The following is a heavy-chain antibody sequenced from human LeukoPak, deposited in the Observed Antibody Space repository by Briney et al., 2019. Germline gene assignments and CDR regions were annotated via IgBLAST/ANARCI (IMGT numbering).Heavy chain of an antibody. CDR3: ARGGRSYYGSGSYYNY. J-gene: IGHJ4*02. CDR1: RGSFSGYY. CDR2: INHSGST. V-gene: IGHV4-34*01. Sequence: SETLSLTGAVYRGSFSGYYWSWIRQPPGKGLEWIGEINHSGSTNYNPSLKSRVTISVDTSKNQFSLKLSSVTAADTAVYYCARGGRSYYGSGSYYNYWSQGTLVTVSS. D-gene: IGHD3-10*01.